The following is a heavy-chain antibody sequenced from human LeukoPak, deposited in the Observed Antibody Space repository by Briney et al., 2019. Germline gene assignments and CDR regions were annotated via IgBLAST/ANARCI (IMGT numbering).Heavy chain of an antibody. J-gene: IGHJ4*02. D-gene: IGHD2-2*01. CDR2: MSGSGGST. Sequence: PGGPLRLSCAASGFTFSNYAMSWVRQAPGKGLEWVSGMSGSGGSTYYADSVKGRFTISRDNSKNTLYLQMNRLRAEDTAVYYCAKDRGGVVPAARFDYWGQGTLVTVSS. CDR3: AKDRGGVVPAARFDY. CDR1: GFTFSNYA. V-gene: IGHV3-23*01.